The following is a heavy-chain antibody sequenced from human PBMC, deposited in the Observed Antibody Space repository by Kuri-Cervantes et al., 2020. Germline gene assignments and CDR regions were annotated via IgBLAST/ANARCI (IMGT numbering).Heavy chain of an antibody. CDR3: ATRAYPDYYMDV. Sequence: GSLRLSCAVYGGSFSGYYWSWIRQPPGKGLEWIGEINHSGSTNYNPSLKSRVTISVGTSKNQFSLKLSSVTAADTAVYYCATRAYPDYYMDVWGKGTTVTVSS. CDR1: GGSFSGYY. J-gene: IGHJ6*03. D-gene: IGHD1-1*01. V-gene: IGHV4-34*01. CDR2: INHSGST.